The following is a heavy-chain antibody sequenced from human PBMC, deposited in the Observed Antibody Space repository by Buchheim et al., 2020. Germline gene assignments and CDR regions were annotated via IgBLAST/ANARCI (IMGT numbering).Heavy chain of an antibody. CDR1: GFSFGDYA. CDR2: ISSKAYGGTT. D-gene: IGHD6-19*01. V-gene: IGHV3-49*04. Sequence: EVQLVESGGGLVQPGRSLRLSCTASGFSFGDYAMSWVRQAPGKGLEWVGFISSKAYGGTTEYAASVKGRFTISRDDSKNIAYLQMNSLKTEDTAVYYCTRRYSSGWPGYWGQGTL. J-gene: IGHJ4*02. CDR3: TRRYSSGWPGY.